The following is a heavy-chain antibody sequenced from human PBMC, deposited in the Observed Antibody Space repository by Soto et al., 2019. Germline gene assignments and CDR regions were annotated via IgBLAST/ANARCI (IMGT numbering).Heavy chain of an antibody. CDR3: ARSRGGAANFDY. Sequence: QVQLVQSGAEVKKPGASVKVSCKASGYTFSTYEISWVRQAPGQGLEWMGWISTYNGNTNYAQKFQGRVTMTTDTPTRTAYMELRSLRPDDTAVYYCARSRGGAANFDYWGQGTLVTVSS. CDR1: GYTFSTYE. J-gene: IGHJ4*02. CDR2: ISTYNGNT. V-gene: IGHV1-18*01. D-gene: IGHD1-26*01.